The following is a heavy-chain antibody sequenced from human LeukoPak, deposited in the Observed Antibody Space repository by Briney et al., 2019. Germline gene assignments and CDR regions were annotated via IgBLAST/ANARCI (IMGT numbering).Heavy chain of an antibody. CDR1: GFTFSIYS. CDR3: ARETQPALDY. V-gene: IGHV3-48*01. D-gene: IGHD1-1*01. J-gene: IGHJ4*02. CDR2: ITSSSTTT. Sequence: GGSLRLSCAASGFTFSIYSMNWVRQTPGKGLEWVSYITSSSTTTYYADSVKGRFTISRDNVKNSLYLQMNSLRAEDTAVYYCARETQPALDYWGQGALVTVSS.